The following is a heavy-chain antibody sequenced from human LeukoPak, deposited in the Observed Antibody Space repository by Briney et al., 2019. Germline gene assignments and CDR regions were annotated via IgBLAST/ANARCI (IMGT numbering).Heavy chain of an antibody. CDR3: ARGPDYGDYNMITDY. V-gene: IGHV1-69*04. Sequence: SVKVSCKASGGTFSSYAISWVRQAPGQGLEWMGRIIPILGIANYAQKFQGRVTITADKSTSTAYMELSSLRSEDTAVYYCARGPDYGDYNMITDYWGQGTLVTVSS. J-gene: IGHJ4*02. D-gene: IGHD4-17*01. CDR1: GGTFSSYA. CDR2: IIPILGIA.